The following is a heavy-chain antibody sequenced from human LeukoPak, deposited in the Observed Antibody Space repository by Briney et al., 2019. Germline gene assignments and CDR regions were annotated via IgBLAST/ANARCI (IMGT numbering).Heavy chain of an antibody. J-gene: IGHJ4*02. CDR2: VYHDGTS. V-gene: IGHV4-39*01. Sequence: PSETLSLTCTVSGASINTHSYYWGWIRQAPGKGLEWIGSVYHDGTSYSNPSLTSRAAVFVDTSRDQFSLDLSSVTAADTAVYYCARRSGYSDYWGQGTLVTVSS. CDR1: GASINTHSYY. CDR3: ARRSGYSDY. D-gene: IGHD3-22*01.